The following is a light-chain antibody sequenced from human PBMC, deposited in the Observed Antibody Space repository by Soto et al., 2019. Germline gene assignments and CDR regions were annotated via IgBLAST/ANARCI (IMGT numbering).Light chain of an antibody. CDR3: QQYNNWPRT. J-gene: IGKJ1*01. Sequence: EILLTQSPGTLSLSPGERVTLSCRASQSVSSSYLAWYQQKPGQAPRILIYGASSRDTGIPDRFSGSGSGTEFTLTISRLQSEDFEVYYCQQYNNWPRTFGQGTKVDIK. CDR2: GAS. V-gene: IGKV3-20*01. CDR1: QSVSSSY.